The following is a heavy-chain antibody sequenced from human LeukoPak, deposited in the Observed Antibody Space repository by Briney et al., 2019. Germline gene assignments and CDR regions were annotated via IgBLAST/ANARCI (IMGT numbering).Heavy chain of an antibody. D-gene: IGHD1-1*01. CDR3: ARSPSGTTGTTTPLGFDY. J-gene: IGHJ4*02. CDR2: IVVGSGNT. CDR1: GFTFTSSA. V-gene: IGHV1-58*01. Sequence: GASVKVSCKASGFTFTSSAVQWVRQARGQRLEWIGWIVVGSGNTNYAQKFQERVTITRDMSTSTAYMELSSLRSEDTAVYYCARSPSGTTGTTTPLGFDYWGQGTLVTVSS.